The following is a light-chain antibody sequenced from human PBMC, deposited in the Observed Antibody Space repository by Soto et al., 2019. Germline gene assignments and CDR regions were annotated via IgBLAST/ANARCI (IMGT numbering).Light chain of an antibody. V-gene: IGKV3-20*01. CDR2: GAS. J-gene: IGKJ1*01. Sequence: EIVLTQSPGTLSLSPGERATLSCRASQRVDDSHLAWYQLRPGQAPRLLIYGASTRATGIPGRFSGSGSGTDFSLTIRGLKPEDFAVYYCQQYRMSPSTFGQGTKVDI. CDR3: QQYRMSPST. CDR1: QRVDDSH.